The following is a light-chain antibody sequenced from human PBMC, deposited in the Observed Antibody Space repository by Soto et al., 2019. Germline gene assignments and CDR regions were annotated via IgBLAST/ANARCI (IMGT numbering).Light chain of an antibody. V-gene: IGKV1-9*01. CDR2: AAS. CDR1: QGISSF. Sequence: IQLTQSPSSLSASVGDRVTLTCRASQGISSFLAWYQQKPGKAPKLLIYAASTLQKGVPSRFSGSGSGTDFPLIISSLQPEDFATYYCQQLNDFPPTFGGGTKVEIK. J-gene: IGKJ4*01. CDR3: QQLNDFPPT.